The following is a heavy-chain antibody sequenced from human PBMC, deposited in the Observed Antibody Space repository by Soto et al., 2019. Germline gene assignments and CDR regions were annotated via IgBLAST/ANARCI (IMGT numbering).Heavy chain of an antibody. J-gene: IGHJ6*03. CDR3: ARGYRGPAAIRYYYYYMDV. CDR1: GGSFSGYY. V-gene: IGHV4-34*01. D-gene: IGHD2-2*01. CDR2: INHSGST. Sequence: SETLSLTCAVYGGSFSGYYWSWIRQPPGKGLEWIGEINHSGSTNYNPSLKSRVTISVDTSKNQFSLKLSSVTAADTAVYYCARGYRGPAAIRYYYYYMDVWGKGTTVT.